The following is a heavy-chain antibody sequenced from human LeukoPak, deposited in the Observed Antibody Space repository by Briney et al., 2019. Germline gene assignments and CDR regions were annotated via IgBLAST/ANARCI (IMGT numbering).Heavy chain of an antibody. Sequence: GGSLRLSCAASGFTFSSYSMNWVRQAPGKGLEWVSSISSSSSYIYYAGSVKGRFTISRDNAKNSLFLQMNSLRAEDTAVYYCARVGYSSGWYGWFDPWGQGTLVTVSS. CDR1: GFTFSSYS. J-gene: IGHJ5*02. CDR3: ARVGYSSGWYGWFDP. V-gene: IGHV3-21*01. CDR2: ISSSSSYI. D-gene: IGHD6-19*01.